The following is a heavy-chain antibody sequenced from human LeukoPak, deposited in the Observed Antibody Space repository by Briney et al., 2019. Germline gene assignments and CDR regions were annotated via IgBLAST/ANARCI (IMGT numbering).Heavy chain of an antibody. Sequence: GGSLRLSCAASGFTFSSYWMSWVRQAPGKGLEWVANIKQDGSEKYYVDSVKGRFTISRDNAKNSLYLQMNSLRAEDTAVYYCARESGSFCSGGSCYVSRGQGTLVTVSS. D-gene: IGHD2-15*01. J-gene: IGHJ4*02. CDR3: ARESGSFCSGGSCYVS. V-gene: IGHV3-7*01. CDR1: GFTFSSYW. CDR2: IKQDGSEK.